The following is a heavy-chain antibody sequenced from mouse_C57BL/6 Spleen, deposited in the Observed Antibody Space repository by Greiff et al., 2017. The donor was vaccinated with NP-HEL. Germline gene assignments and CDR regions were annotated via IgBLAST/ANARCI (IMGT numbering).Heavy chain of an antibody. CDR1: GYSFTGYF. D-gene: IGHD1-1*01. CDR2: INPYNGDT. J-gene: IGHJ2*01. CDR3: ARRYYGSSYYFDY. Sequence: EVQLQESGPELVKPGDSVKISCKASGYSFTGYFMNWVMQSHGKSLEWIGRINPYNGDTFYNQKFKGKATLTVDKSSSTAHMELRSLTSEDSAVYYCARRYYGSSYYFDYWGRGTTLTVSS. V-gene: IGHV1-20*01.